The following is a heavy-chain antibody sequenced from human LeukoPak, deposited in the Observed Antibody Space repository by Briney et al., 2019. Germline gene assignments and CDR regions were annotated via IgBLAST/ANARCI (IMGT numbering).Heavy chain of an antibody. V-gene: IGHV3-21*01. CDR2: ISSTSRDK. CDR1: GFTFSSYT. Sequence: GGSLRLSCAASGFTFSSYTMHWVRQAPGKGLEWVSSISSTSRDKFYADSVQGRFTISRDNAKNSLYLQMNSLRAEDTAVYYCARGNYGMDVWGQGTTVTVSS. CDR3: ARGNYGMDV. J-gene: IGHJ6*02.